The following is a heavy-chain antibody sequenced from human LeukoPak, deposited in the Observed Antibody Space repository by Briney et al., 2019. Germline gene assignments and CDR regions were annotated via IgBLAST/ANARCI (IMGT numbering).Heavy chain of an antibody. J-gene: IGHJ4*02. CDR3: ARVQYGSGSYYTPNYFDY. V-gene: IGHV1-18*01. D-gene: IGHD3-10*01. Sequence: ASVKVSCKASGYTFTSYGISWVRQAPGQGLEWMGWISAYNGNTNYAQKLQGRVTMTTDTSTSTAYMELRSLRSDDTAVYYCARVQYGSGSYYTPNYFDYWGQGTLVTVSS. CDR2: ISAYNGNT. CDR1: GYTFTSYG.